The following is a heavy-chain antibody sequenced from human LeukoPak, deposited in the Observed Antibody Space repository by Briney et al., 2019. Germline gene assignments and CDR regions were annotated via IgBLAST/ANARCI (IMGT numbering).Heavy chain of an antibody. V-gene: IGHV4-30-2*01. CDR1: GGSISSGGYS. J-gene: IGHJ5*02. D-gene: IGHD4-17*01. CDR2: IYHSGST. CDR3: ARGPVTVTTGLRFDP. Sequence: SETLSLTCAVSGGSISSGGYSWSWIRQPPGKGLEWIGYIYHSGSTYYNPSLKSRVTISVDRSKNQFSLKLSSVTAADTAVYYCARGPVTVTTGLRFDPWGQGTLVTVSS.